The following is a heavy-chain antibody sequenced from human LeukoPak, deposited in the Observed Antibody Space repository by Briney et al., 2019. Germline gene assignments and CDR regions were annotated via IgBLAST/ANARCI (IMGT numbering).Heavy chain of an antibody. V-gene: IGHV3-74*01. J-gene: IGHJ4*02. CDR3: TRDLLVDYSGHSPS. CDR2: ITPDGTST. CDR1: GFTLSNYW. Sequence: GGSLLLSCAASGFTLSNYWMHWVRQAPGKGLVWLSRITPDGTSTGYANSAKGRFTISRDNAENTLYLQMDDLSAEDTAVYYCTRDLLVDYSGHSPSWGQGTLVTVSS. D-gene: IGHD2-15*01.